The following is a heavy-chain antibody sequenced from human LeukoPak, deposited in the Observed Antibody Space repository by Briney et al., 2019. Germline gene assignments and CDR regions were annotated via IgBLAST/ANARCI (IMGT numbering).Heavy chain of an antibody. CDR2: IYPGDSDT. J-gene: IGHJ4*02. CDR3: ARHSSGSYYFDY. CDR1: GFDFTAYG. V-gene: IGHV5-51*01. D-gene: IGHD1-26*01. Sequence: GESLKISCKCSGFDFTAYGIAWVRQMPGKGLEWMGNIYPGDSDTRYSPSFQGQVTISADKSISTAYLQWSSLKASDTAVYYCARHSSGSYYFDYWGQGTLVTVSS.